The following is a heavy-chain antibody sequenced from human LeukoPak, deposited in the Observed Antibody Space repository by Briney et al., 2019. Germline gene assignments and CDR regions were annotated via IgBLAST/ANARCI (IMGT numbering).Heavy chain of an antibody. J-gene: IGHJ6*03. V-gene: IGHV3-23*01. Sequence: AGGSLRLSCAASGFTFSSYGMSWVRQAPGKGLEWVSAISGSGGSTCYADSVKGRFTISRDNSKNTLYLRMNSLRAEDTAVYYCARVGEMVRGVILWSSDYYHYYMDVWGKGTTVTVSS. CDR1: GFTFSSYG. CDR2: ISGSGGST. CDR3: ARVGEMVRGVILWSSDYYHYYMDV. D-gene: IGHD3-10*01.